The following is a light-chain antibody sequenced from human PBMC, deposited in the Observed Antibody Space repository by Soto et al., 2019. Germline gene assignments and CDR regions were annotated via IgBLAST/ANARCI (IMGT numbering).Light chain of an antibody. J-gene: IGKJ1*01. CDR3: QHYGTSPST. Sequence: EVVLTQSPDTLSLSPGERATLSCRASETVFGSSLAWYQQKPGQAPRLLIYSASTRATGIPDRFSGSGSGTDFTLTISRLEPEDFAVYYCQHYGTSPSTFGRGTKVEIK. CDR2: SAS. CDR1: ETVFGSS. V-gene: IGKV3-20*01.